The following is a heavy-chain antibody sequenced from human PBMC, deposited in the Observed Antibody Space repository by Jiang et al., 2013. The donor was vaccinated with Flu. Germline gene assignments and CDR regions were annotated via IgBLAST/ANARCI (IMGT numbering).Heavy chain of an antibody. J-gene: IGHJ4*02. Sequence: QELHGRVTLTTDTFTSTAYMELRSLRSDDTALYYCARVSLTGTYYFDYWGQGTLVTVSS. V-gene: IGHV1-18*01. CDR3: ARVSLTGTYYFDY. D-gene: IGHD2-8*02.